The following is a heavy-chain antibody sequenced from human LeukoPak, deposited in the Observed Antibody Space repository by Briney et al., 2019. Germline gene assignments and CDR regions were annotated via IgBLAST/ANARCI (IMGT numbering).Heavy chain of an antibody. CDR3: ARAWTEVWSNWFDP. CDR2: INSNGGRT. Sequence: PGGSLRLSCAASGFTFSSYAMSWVRQAPGGGLEWVSAINSNGGRTAYADSVKGRFTISRDNAKNSLYLQMNSLRAEDTALYYCARAWTEVWSNWFDPWGQGTLVTVSS. D-gene: IGHD2-21*01. CDR1: GFTFSSYA. J-gene: IGHJ5*02. V-gene: IGHV3-20*04.